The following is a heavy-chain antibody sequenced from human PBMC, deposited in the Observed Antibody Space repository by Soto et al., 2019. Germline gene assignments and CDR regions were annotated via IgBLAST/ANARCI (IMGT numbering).Heavy chain of an antibody. D-gene: IGHD1-26*01. Sequence: QVQLVESGGGVVRPGRSLRLSCVASGFTFRDYGMHWVRQAPGKGLEWVAGISHHGLKEHYADSVKGRFTISRDNSKKTVYLQLNSLRGDDTAVHYCAKDWVGGSNKYYFEYWGQGTLVTVSS. V-gene: IGHV3-30*18. CDR1: GFTFRDYG. J-gene: IGHJ4*02. CDR3: AKDWVGGSNKYYFEY. CDR2: ISHHGLKE.